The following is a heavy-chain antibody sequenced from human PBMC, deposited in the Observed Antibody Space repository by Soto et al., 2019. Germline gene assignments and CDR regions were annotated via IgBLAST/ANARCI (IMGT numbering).Heavy chain of an antibody. CDR1: GGSISSYY. V-gene: IGHV4-59*08. J-gene: IGHJ4*02. D-gene: IGHD2-8*01. Sequence: QVQLQESGPGLVKPSETLSLTCTVSGGSISSYYWSWIRQPPGKGLEWIGFIFYSGSTNYTPSLTTRITSSVVTSENPYSLKVRSVTAADTAVYYCASRSGVTLDYWGQGTLVTVSS. CDR2: IFYSGST. CDR3: ASRSGVTLDY.